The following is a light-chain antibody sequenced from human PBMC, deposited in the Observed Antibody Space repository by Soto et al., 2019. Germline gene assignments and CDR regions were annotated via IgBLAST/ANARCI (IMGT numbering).Light chain of an antibody. V-gene: IGLV2-14*01. CDR3: SSYTNINTRACV. Sequence: QCVLTQPASVSGSPGPSITLSCTGTSGDIGSYNRVSWYQQHPGKAPKLIIYEVTDRPSGVSNRFSGSKSGNTASLTISGLQAEDEAEYYCSSYTNINTRACVFGTGTKV. J-gene: IGLJ1*01. CDR1: SGDIGSYNR. CDR2: EVT.